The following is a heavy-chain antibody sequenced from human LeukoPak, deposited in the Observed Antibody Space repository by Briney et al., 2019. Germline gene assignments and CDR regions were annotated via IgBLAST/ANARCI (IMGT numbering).Heavy chain of an antibody. CDR2: ISGSGGST. D-gene: IGHD1-26*01. J-gene: IGHJ4*02. Sequence: GGSLRLSCAASGFTFSSYAMSWVRQAPGKGLEWVSAISGSGGSTYYADSVKGRFTISRDNSKNTLYLQLNSLRADDTAVYYCAKDAVGATAYYFDYWGQGTLVTVSS. V-gene: IGHV3-23*01. CDR3: AKDAVGATAYYFDY. CDR1: GFTFSSYA.